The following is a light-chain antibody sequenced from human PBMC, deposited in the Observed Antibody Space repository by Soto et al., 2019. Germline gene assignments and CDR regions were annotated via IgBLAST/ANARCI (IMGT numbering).Light chain of an antibody. Sequence: QSALTQPASVSGSAGQSIAISCTGTSSDVGGYNYVSWYQQHPGKAPKLLLSEVSKRPSGVSDRFSGSKSGNTASLTISGLQTQDEADYYCSSFTSADTFVFGTGTKVTVL. CDR2: EVS. J-gene: IGLJ1*01. CDR1: SSDVGGYNY. CDR3: SSFTSADTFV. V-gene: IGLV2-14*01.